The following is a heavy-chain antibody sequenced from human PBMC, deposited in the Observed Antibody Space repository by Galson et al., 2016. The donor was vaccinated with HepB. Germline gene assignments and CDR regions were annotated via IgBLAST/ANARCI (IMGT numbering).Heavy chain of an antibody. Sequence: SLRLSCADSGFNVSYSYMTWVRQAPGKGLEWVSIVYSDGKTFYADSVKGRFTISRDNSKNTLYLQMNSLRAEETAMYYCARDGGHAGSYSVGDAFDIWGQGTMVTVSS. V-gene: IGHV3-53*01. CDR2: VYSDGKT. D-gene: IGHD1-26*01. J-gene: IGHJ3*02. CDR3: ARDGGHAGSYSVGDAFDI. CDR1: GFNVSYSY.